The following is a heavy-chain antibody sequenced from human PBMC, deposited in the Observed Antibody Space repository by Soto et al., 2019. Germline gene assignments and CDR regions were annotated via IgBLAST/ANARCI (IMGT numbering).Heavy chain of an antibody. CDR3: AREAVVPAVWVRCHYYRMDV. J-gene: IGHJ6*02. D-gene: IGHD2-2*01. CDR2: ISYDGSNK. V-gene: IGHV3-30-3*01. Sequence: GGSLRLSCAASGFTFSSYAMHWARQAPGKGLEWVAVISYDGSNKYYADSVKGRFTISRDNSKNTLYLQMNSLRAEDTAVYYCAREAVVPAVWVRCHYYRMDVRGQGTSVTGSS. CDR1: GFTFSSYA.